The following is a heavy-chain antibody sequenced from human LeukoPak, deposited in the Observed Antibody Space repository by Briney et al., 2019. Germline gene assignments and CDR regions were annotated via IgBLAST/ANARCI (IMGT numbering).Heavy chain of an antibody. Sequence: ASVKVSCKASGGTFSSYAISWVRQAPGQGLEWMGRIIPILGIANYAQKFQGRVTITADKSTSTAYMELSSLRSDDTAVYYCARVDRTYYDILTGYSSYYYYGMDVWGQGTTVTVSS. CDR1: GGTFSSYA. D-gene: IGHD3-9*01. V-gene: IGHV1-69*04. CDR3: ARVDRTYYDILTGYSSYYYYGMDV. CDR2: IIPILGIA. J-gene: IGHJ6*02.